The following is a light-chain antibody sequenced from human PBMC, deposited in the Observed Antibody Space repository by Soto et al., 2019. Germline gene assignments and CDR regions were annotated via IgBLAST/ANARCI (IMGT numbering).Light chain of an antibody. J-gene: IGKJ1*01. V-gene: IGKV3-20*01. CDR3: QQYHSSPRT. CDR2: GAS. Sequence: EIVLTQSPGTLSLSPGERATVSCRASQSVSSSYLAWYQQKPGQAPRLLIYGASTRATAAPARFTASGSGTEFTLTISSLQSDDFGVYYCQQYHSSPRTFGQGTKVDIK. CDR1: QSVSSSY.